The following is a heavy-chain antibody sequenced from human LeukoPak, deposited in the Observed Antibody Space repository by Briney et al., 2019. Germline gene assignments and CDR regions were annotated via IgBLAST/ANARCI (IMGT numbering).Heavy chain of an antibody. V-gene: IGHV4-59*08. Sequence: SETLSLTCTVSGGSISSYYWNWIRQPPGKGLEWIGYVYYTGSTNYNPSLKSRVTMFEDKSKNQFSLRLYSVTVADTAVYYCARHFAYSSSSYFDYWGQGSLVTVSS. CDR2: VYYTGST. CDR1: GGSISSYY. J-gene: IGHJ4*02. CDR3: ARHFAYSSSSYFDY. D-gene: IGHD6-6*01.